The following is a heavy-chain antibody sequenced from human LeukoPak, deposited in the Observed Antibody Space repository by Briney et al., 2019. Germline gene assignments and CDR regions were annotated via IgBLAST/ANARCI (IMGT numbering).Heavy chain of an antibody. CDR2: TYYRSKWYN. CDR1: GDSVSSNSAA. D-gene: IGHD4-17*01. CDR3: AGAYGTYLHFDY. V-gene: IGHV6-1*01. J-gene: IGHJ4*02. Sequence: SQTLSLTCAISGDSVSSNSAAWNRIRQSPSRGLEWLGRTYYRSKWYNEYAVSVKSRLSITPDTSKNHFSLQLNFVTPEDTATYYCAGAYGTYLHFDYWGQGSLVTVSS.